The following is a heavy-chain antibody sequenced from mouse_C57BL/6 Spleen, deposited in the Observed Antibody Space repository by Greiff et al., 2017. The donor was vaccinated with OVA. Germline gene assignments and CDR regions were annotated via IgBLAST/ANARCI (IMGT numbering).Heavy chain of an antibody. CDR3: ARDRRDSSGYFDY. D-gene: IGHD3-2*02. CDR1: GYSITSGYY. J-gene: IGHJ2*01. V-gene: IGHV3-6*01. Sequence: DVKLQESGPGLVKPSQSLSLTCSVTGYSITSGYYWNWIRQFPGNKLEWMGYISYDGSNNYNPSLKNRISITRDTSKNQFFLKLNSVTTEDTATYYCARDRRDSSGYFDYWGQGTTLTVSS. CDR2: ISYDGSN.